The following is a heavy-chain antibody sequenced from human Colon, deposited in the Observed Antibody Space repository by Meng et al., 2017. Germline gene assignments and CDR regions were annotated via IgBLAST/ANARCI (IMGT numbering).Heavy chain of an antibody. CDR2: IAYNGKT. J-gene: IGHJ5*02. D-gene: IGHD5-12*01. V-gene: IGHV1-18*04. CDR3: ARVPVAHNWFDP. Sequence: QGLLVVSGAELKTPGASVRVSCKAAGYTFTTYGITWVRQAPGQGLEWLGWIAYNGKTNYAQNMQGRVTMTADTSTTTAYMELRSLRSDDTAVYYCARVPVAHNWFDPWGQGTLVTVSS. CDR1: GYTFTTYG.